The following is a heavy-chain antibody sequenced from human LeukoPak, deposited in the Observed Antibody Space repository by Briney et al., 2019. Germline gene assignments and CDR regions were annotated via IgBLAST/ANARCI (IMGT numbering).Heavy chain of an antibody. J-gene: IGHJ6*03. CDR3: ARGVRFLEWLLSDYYYMDV. CDR2: INPNSGNT. V-gene: IGHV1-8*01. D-gene: IGHD3-3*01. CDR1: GDTFTSSD. Sequence: ASVKVSCKASGDTFTSSDINWVRQATGQGLECMGWINPNSGNTGYAQKFQGRVTMTRNTSISTAYMELSSLRSEDTAVYYCARGVRFLEWLLSDYYYMDVWGKGTTVTVSS.